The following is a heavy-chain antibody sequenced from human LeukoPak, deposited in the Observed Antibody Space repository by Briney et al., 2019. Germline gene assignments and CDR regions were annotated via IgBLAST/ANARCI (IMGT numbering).Heavy chain of an antibody. CDR2: IYRGGDT. J-gene: IGHJ4*02. CDR3: ARGLYYDGCGYYYHDY. D-gene: IGHD3-22*01. CDR1: GFVVSNNF. Sequence: GGSLRLSCAASGFVVSNNFLTWVRQAPGKGLEWVSVIYRGGDTFYGDSVKGRFTISRDNSKNTLYLQMNSLRAEDTAVYYCARGLYYDGCGYYYHDYWGQGTLVTVSS. V-gene: IGHV3-53*01.